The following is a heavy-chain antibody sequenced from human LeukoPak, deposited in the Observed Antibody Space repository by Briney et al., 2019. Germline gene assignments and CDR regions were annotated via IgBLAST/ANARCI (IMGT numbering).Heavy chain of an antibody. J-gene: IGHJ4*02. CDR1: GFTFSSYS. V-gene: IGHV3-21*04. Sequence: GGSLRLSCAASGFTFSSYSMNWVRQAPGKGLEWVSSISSSSSYIYYADSVKGRFTISRDNSKNTLYLQMNSLRAEDTAVYYCAKDRGAYGDYAYWGQGTLVTVSS. CDR3: AKDRGAYGDYAY. CDR2: ISSSSSYI. D-gene: IGHD4-17*01.